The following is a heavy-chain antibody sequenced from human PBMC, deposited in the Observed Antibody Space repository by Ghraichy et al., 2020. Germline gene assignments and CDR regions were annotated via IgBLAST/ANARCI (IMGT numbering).Heavy chain of an antibody. CDR3: VRGTNYGDYTRGDAFDI. CDR1: GYTLTNYA. J-gene: IGHJ3*02. Sequence: ASVKVSCKASGYTLTNYAIQWVRQAPGQGLEWMAWIHTVNGDTKYSQKFQGRVTVSRDTSASTAYMELSSLRSEDTAVFYCVRGTNYGDYTRGDAFDIWGQGTMLLVSS. CDR2: IHTVNGDT. D-gene: IGHD4-17*01. V-gene: IGHV1-3*04.